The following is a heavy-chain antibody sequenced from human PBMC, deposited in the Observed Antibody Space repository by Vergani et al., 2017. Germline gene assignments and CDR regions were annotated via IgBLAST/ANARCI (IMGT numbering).Heavy chain of an antibody. J-gene: IGHJ4*02. CDR1: GFTFSSYA. Sequence: QVQLVESGGGVVQPGRSLRLSCAASGFTFSSYAMHWVRQAPGKGLEWVAVISYDGSNKYYADSVKGRFTISRDNSKNTLYLQMNSLRAEDTAVYYCARDYDSSGYYLDYWGQGPLVTVSS. D-gene: IGHD3-22*01. CDR2: ISYDGSNK. V-gene: IGHV3-30*01. CDR3: ARDYDSSGYYLDY.